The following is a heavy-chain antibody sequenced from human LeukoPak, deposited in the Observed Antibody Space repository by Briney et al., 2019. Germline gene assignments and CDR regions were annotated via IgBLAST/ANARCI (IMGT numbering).Heavy chain of an antibody. CDR1: GFTFSSYS. CDR2: INGGGSPI. Sequence: GGSLRLSCAASGFTFSSYSMNWVRQAPGKGLEWVSYINGGGSPIFYADSVRGRFTISRDNAKNSLYLQMNSLRAEDTAVYYCVRDNPRCCGVIPSNIDDYWGQGTLVIVSS. D-gene: IGHD2-21*01. V-gene: IGHV3-48*01. J-gene: IGHJ4*02. CDR3: VRDNPRCCGVIPSNIDDY.